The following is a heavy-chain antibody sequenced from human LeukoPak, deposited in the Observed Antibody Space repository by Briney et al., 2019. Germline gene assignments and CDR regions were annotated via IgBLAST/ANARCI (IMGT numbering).Heavy chain of an antibody. CDR2: IAYDGSRA. CDR1: GFTFGGYG. D-gene: IGHD1-14*01. CDR3: TRYNNDHFDY. V-gene: IGHV3-33*01. Sequence: GGSLRLSCVGSGFTFGGYGMHWFRQTPGKGLEWVAVIAYDGSRAFYADSVKGRFTISRDNSKNTMSVQMDDLRAEDTAVYYCTRYNNDHFDYWGQGTLVTVSS. J-gene: IGHJ4*02.